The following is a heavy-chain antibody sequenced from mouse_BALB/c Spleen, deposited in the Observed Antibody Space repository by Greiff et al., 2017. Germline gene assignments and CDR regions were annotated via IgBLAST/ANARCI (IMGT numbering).Heavy chain of an antibody. CDR3: TRDYYGYNAMDY. V-gene: IGHV6-6*02. Sequence: EVKLVESGGGLVQPGGSMKLSCVASGFTFSNYWMNWVRQSPEKGLEWVAEIRLKSNNYATHYAESVKGRFTISRDDSKSSVYLQMNNLRAEDTGIYYCTRDYYGYNAMDYWGQGTSVTVSS. CDR1: GFTFSNYW. CDR2: IRLKSNNYAT. J-gene: IGHJ4*01. D-gene: IGHD1-2*01.